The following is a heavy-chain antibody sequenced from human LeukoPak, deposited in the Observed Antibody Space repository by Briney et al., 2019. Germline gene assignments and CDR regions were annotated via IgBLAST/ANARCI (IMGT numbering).Heavy chain of an antibody. CDR2: IIPILGIA. Sequence: AASVKVSCKASGGTFSSYTISWVRQAPGQGLEWMGRIIPILGIANYAQKFQGRVTITANKSTSTAYMELSSLRSEDTAVYYCARVLGYCSGGSCYAFDYWGQGTLVTVSS. D-gene: IGHD2-15*01. CDR3: ARVLGYCSGGSCYAFDY. CDR1: GGTFSSYT. J-gene: IGHJ4*02. V-gene: IGHV1-69*02.